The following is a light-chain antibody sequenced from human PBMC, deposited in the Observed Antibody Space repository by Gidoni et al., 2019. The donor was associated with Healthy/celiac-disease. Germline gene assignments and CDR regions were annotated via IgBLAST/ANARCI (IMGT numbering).Light chain of an antibody. J-gene: IGKJ4*01. CDR1: QSVLYSSNNKNY. CDR2: WAS. Sequence: DIVMTQYPDSLDVSRGESATINCKSRQSVLYSSNNKNYLAWYQQKPGQPPKLLIYWASTRESGVPDRFSGSGSGTDFTLPISSLQAEDVAVYYCQQYYSTPLTFGGGTKVEIK. CDR3: QQYYSTPLT. V-gene: IGKV4-1*01.